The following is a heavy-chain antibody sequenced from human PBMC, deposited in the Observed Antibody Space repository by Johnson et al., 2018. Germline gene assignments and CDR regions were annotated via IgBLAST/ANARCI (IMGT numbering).Heavy chain of an antibody. CDR1: GFTFSNYW. CDR3: ARRYYDSSGYFAYFQH. J-gene: IGHJ1*01. D-gene: IGHD3-22*01. CDR2: IKQDGSEK. V-gene: IGHV3-7*01. Sequence: VQLQESGGGLVQPGGSLRLSCAASGFTFSNYWMSWVRQAPGKGLEWVANIKQDGSEKYYVDSVKGRFTISRDNAKNSLYLQMNTLRAEDTAVYYCARRYYDSSGYFAYFQHWGQGTLVTVSS.